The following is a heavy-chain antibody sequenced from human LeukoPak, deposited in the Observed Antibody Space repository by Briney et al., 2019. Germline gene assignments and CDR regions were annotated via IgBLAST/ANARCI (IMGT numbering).Heavy chain of an antibody. CDR3: ARLRWGGLYYFDS. Sequence: GGSLRLSCAASGFTFSSYSMNWVRQAPGKGLEWVSSISSSSSYIYYADSVKGRFTISRDNAKNSLYLQMNSLRAEDTAVYYCARLRWGGLYYFDSWGQGTLVTVSS. V-gene: IGHV3-21*01. J-gene: IGHJ4*02. D-gene: IGHD3-16*01. CDR2: ISSSSSYI. CDR1: GFTFSSYS.